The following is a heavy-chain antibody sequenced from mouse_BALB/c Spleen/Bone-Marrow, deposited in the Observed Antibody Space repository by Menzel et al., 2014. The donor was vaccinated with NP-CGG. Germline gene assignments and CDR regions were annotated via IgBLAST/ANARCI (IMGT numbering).Heavy chain of an antibody. D-gene: IGHD2-3*01. CDR3: ARSDGYRVLDY. V-gene: IGHV1-82*01. J-gene: IGHJ4*01. CDR2: IYPGDGDT. Sequence: QVQLQQPGPELVKPGASVRISCKASGYAFSNSWMNWVKQRPGQGLEWIGRIYPGDGDTYYNGKFKGKATLTADKSSSTAYMQLSSLTSVDSAVYFCARSDGYRVLDYWGQGTSVTVSS. CDR1: GYAFSNSW.